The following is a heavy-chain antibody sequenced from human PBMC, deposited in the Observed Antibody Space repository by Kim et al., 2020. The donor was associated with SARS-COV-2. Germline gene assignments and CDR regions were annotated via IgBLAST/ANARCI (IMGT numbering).Heavy chain of an antibody. J-gene: IGHJ4*02. V-gene: IGHV3-30*07. CDR3: ARDTTYYYGSGTGY. Sequence: ADSLKGHFTISRDNSKNTLYLQMNSLRAEDTAVYYCARDTTYYYGSGTGYWGQGTLVTVSS. D-gene: IGHD3-10*01.